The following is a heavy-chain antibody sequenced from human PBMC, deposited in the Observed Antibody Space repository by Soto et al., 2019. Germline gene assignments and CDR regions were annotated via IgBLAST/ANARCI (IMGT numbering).Heavy chain of an antibody. CDR2: ISSSSSYI. CDR1: GFTFSSYS. Sequence: GGSLRLSCAASGFTFSSYSMNWVRQTPGKGLEWVSSISSSSSYIYYADSVKGRFTISRDNAKNSLYQQMNSLRAEDTAVYYCATASIAVPLFDYWGQGTLVTVS. CDR3: ATASIAVPLFDY. V-gene: IGHV3-21*01. D-gene: IGHD6-19*01. J-gene: IGHJ4*02.